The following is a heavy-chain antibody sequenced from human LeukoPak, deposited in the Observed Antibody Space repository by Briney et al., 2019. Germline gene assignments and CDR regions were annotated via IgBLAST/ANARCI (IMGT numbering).Heavy chain of an antibody. CDR1: GFTFSSYA. Sequence: PGRSLRLSCAASGFTFSSYAMHWVRQAPGKGLEWVAVISYDGSNKYYADSVKGRFTISRDNSKNTLYLQMNSLRAEDTAVYYCAMSIVVVPAASFDYWGQGTLVTVSS. D-gene: IGHD2-2*01. V-gene: IGHV3-30-3*01. CDR3: AMSIVVVPAASFDY. CDR2: ISYDGSNK. J-gene: IGHJ4*02.